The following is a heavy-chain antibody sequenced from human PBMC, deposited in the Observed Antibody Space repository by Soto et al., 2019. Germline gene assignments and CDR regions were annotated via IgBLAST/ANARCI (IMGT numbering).Heavy chain of an antibody. V-gene: IGHV3-30*18. CDR2: ISYDGSNK. D-gene: IGHD2-2*01. Sequence: PGGSLRLSCAASGFTFSSYGMHWVRQAPGKGLEWVAVISYDGSNKYYTDSVKGRFTISRDNSKNTLYLQMNSLRAEDTAVYYCAKILGYCSSTSCSKDYYYYYGMDVWGQGTTVTVSS. CDR3: AKILGYCSSTSCSKDYYYYYGMDV. CDR1: GFTFSSYG. J-gene: IGHJ6*02.